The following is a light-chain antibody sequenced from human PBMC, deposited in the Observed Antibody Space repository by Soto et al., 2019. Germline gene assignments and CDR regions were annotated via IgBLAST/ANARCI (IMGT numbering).Light chain of an antibody. V-gene: IGLV1-40*01. J-gene: IGLJ1*01. CDR3: QSYDSSLSGFV. CDR1: SSNIGSGYD. Sequence: QSVLTQPPSVSGSPGQRVTISCTGSSSNIGSGYDVHWYQQLPGTAPKLLIYDDFKRPSGVPDRFSGSKSGTSASLAITGLQAEDETDYYCQSYDSSLSGFVFGTGTKVTVL. CDR2: DDF.